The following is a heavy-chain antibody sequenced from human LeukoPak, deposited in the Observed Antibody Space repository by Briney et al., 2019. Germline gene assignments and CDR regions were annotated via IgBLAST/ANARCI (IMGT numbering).Heavy chain of an antibody. CDR2: ISYDGSNK. CDR3: AGTGGPFDY. Sequence: PGGSLRLSCAASGFTLSSYAMHWVRQAPGKGLEWVAVISYDGSNKYYADSVKGRFTISRDNSKNTLYLQMNSLRAEDTAVYYCAGTGGPFDYWGQGTLVTVSS. CDR1: GFTLSSYA. J-gene: IGHJ4*02. D-gene: IGHD7-27*01. V-gene: IGHV3-30-3*01.